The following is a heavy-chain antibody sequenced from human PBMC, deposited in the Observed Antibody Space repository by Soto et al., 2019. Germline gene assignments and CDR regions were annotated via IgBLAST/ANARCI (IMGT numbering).Heavy chain of an antibody. CDR2: IVVGSGNT. CDR3: AADPNYLDRSGLDY. D-gene: IGHD3-22*01. Sequence: QMQLVQSGPEVKKPGTSVKLSCKASGFTFTSSAVQWVRQARGQRLEWIGWIVVGSGNTNDAQKFQERVTITRDMSTSTAYMGLSSMRSEDTAVYSCAADPNYLDRSGLDYWGQGPLVTVS. V-gene: IGHV1-58*01. CDR1: GFTFTSSA. J-gene: IGHJ4*02.